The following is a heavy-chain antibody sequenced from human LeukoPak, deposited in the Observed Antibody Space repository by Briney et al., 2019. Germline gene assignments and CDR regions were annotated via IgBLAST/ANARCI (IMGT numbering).Heavy chain of an antibody. CDR3: ARGGYYDSSGYYSDY. CDR2: IYYSGST. J-gene: IGHJ4*02. D-gene: IGHD3-22*01. V-gene: IGHV4-31*03. CDR1: GGSISIGGYY. Sequence: SETLSLTCTVSGGSISIGGYYWSWIRQHPGKGLEWIGYIYYSGSTYYNPSLKSRVTISVDTSKNQFSLKLSSVTAADTAVYYCARGGYYDSSGYYSDYWGQGTLVTVSS.